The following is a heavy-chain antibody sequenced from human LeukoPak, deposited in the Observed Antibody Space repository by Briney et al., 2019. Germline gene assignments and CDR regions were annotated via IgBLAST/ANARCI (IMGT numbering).Heavy chain of an antibody. CDR2: IRYDGGDK. J-gene: IGHJ4*02. V-gene: IGHV3-30*02. Sequence: GGSLRLSCAASGLSFSTCGMHWVRQAPGKGLEWVAFIRYDGGDKYYADSVKDRFATSRDNSKNTLYLQLNSLRAEDTAVYYCTKDWSSGSFNRAFDYWGQGTLVTVSS. CDR3: TKDWSSGSFNRAFDY. CDR1: GLSFSTCG. D-gene: IGHD1-26*01.